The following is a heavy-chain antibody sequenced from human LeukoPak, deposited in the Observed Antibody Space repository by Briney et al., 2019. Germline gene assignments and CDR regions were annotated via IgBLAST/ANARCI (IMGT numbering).Heavy chain of an antibody. V-gene: IGHV4-59*01. J-gene: IGHJ2*01. CDR3: ATRDSGYDAWYFDP. CDR1: GGSISTYY. D-gene: IGHD5-12*01. CDR2: VYYSGST. Sequence: SETLSLTCAVSGGSISTYYWSWIRQPPGKGLEWVGYVYYSGSTNYNPSLKSRVTISVDTSKNQFSLNLSSMTAADTAVYYCATRDSGYDAWYFDPWGRGTLVTVSS.